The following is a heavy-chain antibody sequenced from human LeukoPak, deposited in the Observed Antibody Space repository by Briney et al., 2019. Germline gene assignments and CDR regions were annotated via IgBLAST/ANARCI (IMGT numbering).Heavy chain of an antibody. Sequence: GGSLGLSCAAAGFSVNNNYMSWVRQAPGKGLEWVSVIYNDGGTFYSNSVKGRFTISRDFSKNTLYLQMNSLRADDTAIYYCAKDSSGPAFWGQGTLVTVSS. J-gene: IGHJ4*02. V-gene: IGHV3-53*01. CDR1: GFSVNNNY. D-gene: IGHD6-19*01. CDR2: IYNDGGT. CDR3: AKDSSGPAF.